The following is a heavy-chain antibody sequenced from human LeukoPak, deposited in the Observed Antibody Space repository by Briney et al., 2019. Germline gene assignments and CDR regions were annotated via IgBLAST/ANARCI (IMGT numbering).Heavy chain of an antibody. J-gene: IGHJ6*03. CDR2: IDTVGSTT. V-gene: IGHV3-74*03. Sequence: GGSLRLSCTASGFTFNTYWMHWVRQAPGKGLVWVSRIDTVGSTTTYADFVKGRLTISRDNAKNSLYLQMNSLRAEDTAVYYCARVATGFTIFGVATGPGYMDVWGKGTTVTVSS. CDR3: ARVATGFTIFGVATGPGYMDV. D-gene: IGHD3-3*01. CDR1: GFTFNTYW.